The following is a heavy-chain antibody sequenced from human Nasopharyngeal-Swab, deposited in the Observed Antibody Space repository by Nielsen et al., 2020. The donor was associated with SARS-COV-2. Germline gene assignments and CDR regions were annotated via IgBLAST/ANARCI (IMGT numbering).Heavy chain of an antibody. V-gene: IGHV3-49*02. CDR3: TRVDPRYPYSGSCYFDY. J-gene: IGHJ4*02. Sequence: WIRQPPGKGLEWVGFIRSKAYGGTAEYAASVKGRFTISRDDSKSIAYLQMNSLKTEDTAVYYCTRVDPRYPYSGSCYFDYWGQGTLVTVSS. CDR2: IRSKAYGGTA. D-gene: IGHD1-26*01.